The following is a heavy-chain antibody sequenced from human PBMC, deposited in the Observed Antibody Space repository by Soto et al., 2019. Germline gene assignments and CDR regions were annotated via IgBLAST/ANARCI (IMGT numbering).Heavy chain of an antibody. D-gene: IGHD5-12*01. CDR1: GFTFSNAW. V-gene: IGHV3-15*01. CDR2: IKRETDGGTT. CDR3: AKDGWLRDSPFDY. Sequence: GGSLRLSCTASGFTFSNAWMSWVRQAPGKGLEWVGRIKRETDGGTTDHAAPVKGRVAISRDDSKNTLYLQMNSLKTEDTAVYYCAKDGWLRDSPFDYWGQGTLVTVSS. J-gene: IGHJ4*02.